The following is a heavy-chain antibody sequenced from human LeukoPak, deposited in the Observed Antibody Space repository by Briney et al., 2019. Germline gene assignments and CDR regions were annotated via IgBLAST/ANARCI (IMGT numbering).Heavy chain of an antibody. CDR3: ARVNRDLLGMDV. D-gene: IGHD1-14*01. CDR1: GGSISSGNYY. J-gene: IGHJ6*02. CDR2: IYYSGTT. V-gene: IGHV4-30-4*01. Sequence: SQTLSLTCTVSGGSISSGNYYWSWIRQPPGKGLEWIGYIYYSGTTYYNPSLKSRVTISVDTSKNQFSLKLSSVTAADTAVYCCARVNRDLLGMDVWGQGTTVTVSS.